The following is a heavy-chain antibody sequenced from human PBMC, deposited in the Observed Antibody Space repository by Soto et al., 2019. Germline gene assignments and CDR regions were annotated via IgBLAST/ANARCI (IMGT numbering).Heavy chain of an antibody. J-gene: IGHJ4*02. D-gene: IGHD1-1*01. CDR1: GGSISSSSCY. Sequence: PSETLSLTCTVSGGSISSSSCYWGWIRQPPGKGLEWIGSIYYSGSTYYNPSLKSRITISVGTSKNQFSLKLSSVTAADTAVYYCARLIRAPDGTPQSGPTDYWGQGTLVTVSS. V-gene: IGHV4-39*01. CDR2: IYYSGST. CDR3: ARLIRAPDGTPQSGPTDY.